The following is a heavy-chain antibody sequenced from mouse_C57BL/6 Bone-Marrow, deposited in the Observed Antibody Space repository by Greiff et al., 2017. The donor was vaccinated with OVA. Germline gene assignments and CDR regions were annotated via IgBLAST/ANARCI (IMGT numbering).Heavy chain of an antibody. CDR1: GFSLTSYG. D-gene: IGHD1-1*01. CDR2: IWRGGST. CDR3: AKRDGSSWYFDV. J-gene: IGHJ1*03. V-gene: IGHV2-5*01. Sequence: VQGVESGPGLVQPSQSLSITCTVSGFSLTSYGVHWVRQSPGKGLEWLGVIWRGGSTDYNAAFMSRLSITKDNSKSQVFFKMNSLQADDTAIYYCAKRDGSSWYFDVWGTGTTVTVSS.